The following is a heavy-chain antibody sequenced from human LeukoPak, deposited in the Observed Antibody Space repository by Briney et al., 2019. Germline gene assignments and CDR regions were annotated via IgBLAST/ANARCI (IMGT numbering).Heavy chain of an antibody. Sequence: PSETLSLTCTVSGGSISSGDYYWSWIRQPPGKGLEWIGYIYYSGSTYYNPSLKSRVTISVDTSKNRFSLKLSSVTAADTAVYYCARGYSSGNWFDPWGQGTLVTVSS. J-gene: IGHJ5*02. D-gene: IGHD2-15*01. CDR1: GGSISSGDYY. CDR3: ARGYSSGNWFDP. V-gene: IGHV4-30-4*08. CDR2: IYYSGST.